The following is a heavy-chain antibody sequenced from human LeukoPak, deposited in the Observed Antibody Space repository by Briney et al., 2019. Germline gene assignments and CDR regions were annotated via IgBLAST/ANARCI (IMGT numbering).Heavy chain of an antibody. CDR3: ARRFIAVAGDAFDI. J-gene: IGHJ3*02. CDR2: IIPILGIA. D-gene: IGHD6-19*01. Sequence: VASVTVSFKASGGTFSSYAISWVRQAPGQGLEWMGRIIPILGIANYTQKFQGRVTVTADKSTSTAYMELSSLRSEDTAVYYCARRFIAVAGDAFDIWGQGTMVTVSS. CDR1: GGTFSSYA. V-gene: IGHV1-69*04.